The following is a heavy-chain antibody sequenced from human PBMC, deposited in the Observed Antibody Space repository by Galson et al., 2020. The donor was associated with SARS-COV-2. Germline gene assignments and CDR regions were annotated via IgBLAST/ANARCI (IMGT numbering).Heavy chain of an antibody. J-gene: IGHJ3*02. CDR3: ARLVVPAAIFAFDI. CDR1: GFTFSSYW. Sequence: TGGSLRLSCAASGFTFSSYWMSWVRQAPGKGLEWVANIKQDGSEKYYVDSVKGRFTISRDNAKNSLYLQMNSLRAEDTAVYYCARLVVPAAIFAFDIWGQGTMVTVSS. V-gene: IGHV3-7*05. CDR2: IKQDGSEK. D-gene: IGHD2-2*02.